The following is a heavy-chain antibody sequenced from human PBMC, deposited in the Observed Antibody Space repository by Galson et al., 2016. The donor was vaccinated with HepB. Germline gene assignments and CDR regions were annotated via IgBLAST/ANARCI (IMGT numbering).Heavy chain of an antibody. Sequence: SVKVSCKASGYTFTDYFIHWVRQAPGQGLEWMGWINPNSGDTNSAQKSQGWVTMTRETSVTTAYLELKRLRSDDTAVYYCARGVEPISKIRGYCYGMDVWGQGTTVTISS. CDR1: GYTFTDYF. D-gene: IGHD3-3*01. CDR3: ARGVEPISKIRGYCYGMDV. J-gene: IGHJ6*02. CDR2: INPNSGDT. V-gene: IGHV1-2*04.